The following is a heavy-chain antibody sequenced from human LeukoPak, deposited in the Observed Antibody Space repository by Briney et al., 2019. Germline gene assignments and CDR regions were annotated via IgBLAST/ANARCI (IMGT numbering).Heavy chain of an antibody. V-gene: IGHV3-23*01. D-gene: IGHD3-10*01. CDR3: AKGISPPLTMVRGVIISYYYYGMDV. CDR2: ISGSGGST. Sequence: GGSLRLSCAASGFTFSSYAMSWVRQAPGKGLEWVSAISGSGGSTYYADSVKGRSTISRDNSKNTLYLQMNSLRAEDTAVYYCAKGISPPLTMVRGVIISYYYYGMDVWGQGTTVTVSS. J-gene: IGHJ6*02. CDR1: GFTFSSYA.